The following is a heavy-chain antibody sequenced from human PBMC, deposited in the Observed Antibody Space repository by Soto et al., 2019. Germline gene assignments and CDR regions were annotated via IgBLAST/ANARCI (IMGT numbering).Heavy chain of an antibody. Sequence: PSETLSLTCSVSGGTISSGGHYWSWIRQLPGKGLEWIGNIYYRGTAYYNPSLKSRLTLSIDTSKNQFSLRLSSVTAADTAVYYCERAIGVPAFDMWGQGTMVTVSS. CDR1: GGTISSGGHY. CDR3: ERAIGVPAFDM. V-gene: IGHV4-31*03. CDR2: IYYRGTA. J-gene: IGHJ3*02. D-gene: IGHD2-8*01.